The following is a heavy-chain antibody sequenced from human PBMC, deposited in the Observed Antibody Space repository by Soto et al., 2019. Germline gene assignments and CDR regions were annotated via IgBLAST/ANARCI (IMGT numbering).Heavy chain of an antibody. J-gene: IGHJ4*02. V-gene: IGHV4-59*01. CDR3: ARSGVRYCTSISCSLFDY. CDR2: IYHSGTT. D-gene: IGHD2-2*01. CDR1: GDSISSYY. Sequence: TSETLSLTCTVSGDSISSYYWSWIRQPPGKGLEWIGYIYHSGTTNYNPSLKSRVTISVDTSKNQFSLKLSSVTAADTAVYYCARSGVRYCTSISCSLFDYWGQGTLVTVSS.